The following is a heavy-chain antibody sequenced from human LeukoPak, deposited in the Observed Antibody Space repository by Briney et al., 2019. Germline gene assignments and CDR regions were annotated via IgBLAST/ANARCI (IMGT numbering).Heavy chain of an antibody. CDR1: GGSISSGGYY. CDR2: IYYSGST. Sequence: SQTLSLTCTVSGGSISSGGYYWRWLRQHPGKGLEWIEYIYYSGSTFYNPSLKSRVTISVDTSKKHFSLKLSSVTAADTAVYYCARDTRRTVNWYFDLWGRGTLVTVSS. J-gene: IGHJ2*01. V-gene: IGHV4-31*03. CDR3: ARDTRRTVNWYFDL. D-gene: IGHD2-15*01.